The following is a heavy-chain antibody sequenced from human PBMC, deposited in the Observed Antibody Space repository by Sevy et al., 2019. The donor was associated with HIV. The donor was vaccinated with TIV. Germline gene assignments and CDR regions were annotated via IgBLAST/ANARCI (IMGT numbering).Heavy chain of an antibody. CDR2: IKSKTDGGTT. CDR1: GFTFSNAW. Sequence: GGSLRLSCAASGFTFSNAWMSWVRQAPGKGLEWVGRIKSKTDGGTTDYAAPVKGRFTISRDDSKNTLYLQMNSLKTEDTAVYYCTTGALRIWTGMDVWGQGTTVTVSS. D-gene: IGHD1-1*01. J-gene: IGHJ6*02. CDR3: TTGALRIWTGMDV. V-gene: IGHV3-15*01.